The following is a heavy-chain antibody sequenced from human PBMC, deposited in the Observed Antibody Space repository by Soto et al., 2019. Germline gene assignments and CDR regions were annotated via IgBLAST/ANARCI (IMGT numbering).Heavy chain of an antibody. D-gene: IGHD2-15*01. J-gene: IGHJ5*02. Sequence: QVQLVQSGAEVKKPGSSVKVSCKASGGTFSSYAISWVRQAPGQGLEWMGGIIPIFGTANYAQKFQGRVTITADESTSTAYMELSSLRSDDTAVYYCAREGEGYCSGGSCYSGRNWFDPWGQGTLVTVSS. V-gene: IGHV1-69*01. CDR3: AREGEGYCSGGSCYSGRNWFDP. CDR2: IIPIFGTA. CDR1: GGTFSSYA.